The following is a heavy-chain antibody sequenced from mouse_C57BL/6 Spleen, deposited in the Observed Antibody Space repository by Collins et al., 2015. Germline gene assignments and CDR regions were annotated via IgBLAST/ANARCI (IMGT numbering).Heavy chain of an antibody. D-gene: IGHD1-1*01. Sequence: EFQLQQSGPELVKPGASAKISCKASGYSFTDYNMNWVKQSNGKSLEWIGVINPNYGTTSYNQRFKGKATLTVDQSSSTAYMQLNSLTSEDSAVYYCARDYYVSTYGYFDVWGTGTTVIVSS. J-gene: IGHJ1*03. CDR2: INPNYGTT. CDR1: GYSFTDYN. V-gene: IGHV1-39*01. CDR3: ARDYYVSTYGYFDV.